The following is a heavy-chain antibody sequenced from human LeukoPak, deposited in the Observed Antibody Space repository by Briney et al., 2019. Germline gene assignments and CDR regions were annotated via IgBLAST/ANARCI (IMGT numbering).Heavy chain of an antibody. CDR2: ISSSSSYI. CDR1: GFTFSSYS. CDR3: ARGTSGWYVVDY. Sequence: PGGSLRLSCAASGFTFSSYSMNWVRQAPGKGLEWVSSISSSSSYIYYADSVKGRFTISRDNAKNSLYLQMNSLRAEDTAVYYCARGTSGWYVVDYWGQGTLVTVSS. J-gene: IGHJ4*02. V-gene: IGHV3-21*01. D-gene: IGHD6-19*01.